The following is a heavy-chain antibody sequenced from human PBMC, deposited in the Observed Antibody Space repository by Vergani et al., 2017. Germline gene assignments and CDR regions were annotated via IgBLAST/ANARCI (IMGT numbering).Heavy chain of an antibody. CDR1: GGSISSYY. J-gene: IGHJ4*02. CDR3: ARYPARVAAAVH. V-gene: IGHV4-59*01. Sequence: QVQLQESGPGLVKPSETLSLTCTVSGGSISSYYWSWIRQPPGKGLEWIGYIYYSGSTNYNPSLKSRVTISVDTSKNQFSLKLSSVTAADTAVYYCARYPARVAAAVHWGQGTLVTVSS. CDR2: IYYSGST. D-gene: IGHD6-13*01.